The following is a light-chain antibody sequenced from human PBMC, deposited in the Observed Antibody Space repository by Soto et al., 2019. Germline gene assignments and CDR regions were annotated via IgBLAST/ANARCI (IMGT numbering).Light chain of an antibody. J-gene: IGKJ2*01. CDR2: LGS. CDR1: QSLLHSNGYNY. V-gene: IGKV2-28*01. CDR3: MQSLQAPPFT. Sequence: DTVVSQSPLSLPVSPGEPASISCRSSQSLLHSNGYNYLEWYVQKPGQPPQLLVYLGSTRASGVPDRFSGSGSGTDFTLKISRVEAEDVGVYYCMQSLQAPPFTFGQGTKLEI.